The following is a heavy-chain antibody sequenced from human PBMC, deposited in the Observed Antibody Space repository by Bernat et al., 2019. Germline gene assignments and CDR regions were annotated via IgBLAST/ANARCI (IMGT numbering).Heavy chain of an antibody. Sequence: VQLVESGGGLVQPGGSLRLSCAASGFTFSSPAMSWVRQAPGKGLEWVSAITDTGTNTYYADSVKGRFTISRDKSKNTLYLQMNSLRADDTAVYYCAKDRTSGWYFDYWGQGTLVTVSS. CDR1: GFTFSSPA. CDR2: ITDTGTNT. D-gene: IGHD6-19*01. CDR3: AKDRTSGWYFDY. J-gene: IGHJ4*02. V-gene: IGHV3-23*04.